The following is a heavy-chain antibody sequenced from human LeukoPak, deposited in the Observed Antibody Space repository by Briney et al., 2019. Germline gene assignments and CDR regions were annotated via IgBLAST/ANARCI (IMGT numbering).Heavy chain of an antibody. V-gene: IGHV3-48*01. CDR3: ARDHNYAFDN. CDR1: GFPFIEYS. Sequence: GGSLRLSCTASGFPFIEYSMNWVRQAPGKGLEWISYIGIDSGNTKYADSVRGRFTISADKAKNSLYLQMNGLRVEDTAVYYRARDHNYAFDNWGQGTLVSVAS. D-gene: IGHD1-1*01. CDR2: IGIDSGNT. J-gene: IGHJ4*02.